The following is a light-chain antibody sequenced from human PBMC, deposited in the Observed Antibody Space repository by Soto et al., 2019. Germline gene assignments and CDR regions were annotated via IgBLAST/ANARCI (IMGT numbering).Light chain of an antibody. CDR2: RND. CDR1: TPNIGTNY. V-gene: IGLV1-47*01. CDR3: AAWDDSLSGFHV. J-gene: IGLJ1*01. Sequence: QSVLTQPPSASGTPGQRVTISCSGSTPNIGTNYVYWYQQLPGTAPKLLIYRNDQRPSGVPDRFSGSKSGTSASLAISGLRSEDEVDYFCAAWDDSLSGFHVFGTGTKLTVL.